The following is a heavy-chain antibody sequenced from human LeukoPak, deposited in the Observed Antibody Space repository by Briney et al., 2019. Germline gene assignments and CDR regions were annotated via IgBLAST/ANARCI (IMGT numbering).Heavy chain of an antibody. J-gene: IGHJ4*02. D-gene: IGHD3/OR15-3a*01. CDR3: PRQTGSGLFILQ. CDR2: IYYSGNT. V-gene: IGHV4-39*01. Sequence: SETLSLTCTVSGVSISSSNSYWGWIRPPPGKGLEWIGSIYYSGNTYYNASLKSQVSISIDTSKNQFSLRLTSVTAADTAVYYCPRQTGSGLFILQGGQGTLVTVSS. CDR1: GVSISSSNSY.